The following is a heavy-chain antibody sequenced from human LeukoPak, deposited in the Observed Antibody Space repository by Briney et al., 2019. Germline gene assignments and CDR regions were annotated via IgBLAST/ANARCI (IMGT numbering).Heavy chain of an antibody. CDR2: IYPRDGST. CDR3: ARDQEGFDY. CDR1: GYTFTSNY. Sequence: ASVKVSCKASGYTFTSNYIHWVRQAPGQGLEWIGMIYPRDGSTSYAQKFQGRVTVTRDTSTSTVHMELSGLRSEDTAVYYCARDQEGFDYWGQGTLVTVSS. J-gene: IGHJ4*02. V-gene: IGHV1-46*01.